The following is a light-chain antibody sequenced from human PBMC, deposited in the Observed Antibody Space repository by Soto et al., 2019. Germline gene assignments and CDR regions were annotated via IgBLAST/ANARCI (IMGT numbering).Light chain of an antibody. J-gene: IGKJ3*01. Sequence: EIVLTQSPATLSLSPGERATLSCRASQSVSSYLAWYQQKPGQAPRLLIYDASTRATGIPARFSGSGSGTNFTLIISSLEPEDVAVYYCQQRSNWPPFTFGPGTKVDIK. V-gene: IGKV3-11*01. CDR1: QSVSSY. CDR2: DAS. CDR3: QQRSNWPPFT.